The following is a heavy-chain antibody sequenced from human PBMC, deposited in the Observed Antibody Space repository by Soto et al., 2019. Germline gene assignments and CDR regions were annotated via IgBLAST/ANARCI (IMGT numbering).Heavy chain of an antibody. CDR2: MLYSGLT. Sequence: SETLSLTCSVSGYSVSSSDYYWAWIRQPPGKGLEWTGSMLYSGLTYYNPSLKSRVTLSVDTSKNQFSVRLNSVTASDTAVYYCAPLSVSLSGPYGIHVWGQGTTVT. D-gene: IGHD2-15*01. CDR3: APLSVSLSGPYGIHV. J-gene: IGHJ6*02. CDR1: GYSVSSSDYY. V-gene: IGHV4-39*01.